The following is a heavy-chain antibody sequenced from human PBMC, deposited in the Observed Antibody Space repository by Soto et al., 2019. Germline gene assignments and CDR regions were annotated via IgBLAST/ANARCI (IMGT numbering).Heavy chain of an antibody. V-gene: IGHV3-11*06. D-gene: IGHD3-9*01. J-gene: IGHJ4*03. CDR1: GFTFSDYY. Sequence: PGGSLSLSCAASGFTFSDYYMSWIRQAPGKGLEWVSYISSSISYTNYADSVKGRFTISRDNAKNSLYLQMNRLRAEVTAVYYGARGGQMGLFDWLLPPIYAFDTWGQGTPVTVSS. CDR3: ARGGQMGLFDWLLPPIYAFDT. CDR2: ISSSISYT.